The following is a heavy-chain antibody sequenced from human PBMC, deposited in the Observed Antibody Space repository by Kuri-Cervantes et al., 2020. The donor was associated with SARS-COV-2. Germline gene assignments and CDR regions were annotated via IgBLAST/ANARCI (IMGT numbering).Heavy chain of an antibody. CDR2: ISYDGSNK. CDR1: GFTFSSYA. CDR3: ARDLNRYSSSWGAFDI. D-gene: IGHD6-13*01. V-gene: IGHV3-30*04. J-gene: IGHJ3*02. Sequence: GESLKFPCAASGFTFSSYAMHWDRQAPGKGLEWVAVISYDGSNKYYADSVKGRFTISRDNSKNTLYLQMNSLRAEDTAVYYCARDLNRYSSSWGAFDIWGQGTMVTVSS.